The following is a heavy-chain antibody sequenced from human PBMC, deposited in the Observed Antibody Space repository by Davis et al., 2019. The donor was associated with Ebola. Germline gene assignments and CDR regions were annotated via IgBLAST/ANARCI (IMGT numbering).Heavy chain of an antibody. CDR1: YYDVGTNF. CDR3: AVGHYSNPNG. D-gene: IGHD1-26*01. CDR2: ISNDGKT. J-gene: IGHJ4*02. Sequence: GESLKISCVASYYDVGTNFLSWVRQAPGKGLEWVSLISNDGKTYYIESVKGRFTISRDTSKNTFFLQMNSLRAEDTAVYYCAVGHYSNPNGWGQGTPVTVSS. V-gene: IGHV3-53*01.